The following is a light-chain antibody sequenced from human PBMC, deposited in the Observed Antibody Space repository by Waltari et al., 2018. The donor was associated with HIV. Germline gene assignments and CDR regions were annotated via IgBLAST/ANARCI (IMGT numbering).Light chain of an antibody. J-gene: IGLJ2*01. CDR3: ATWDSGLSAVV. Sequence: QSVLTQPPSVSATPGQKVTISCSGSSSNIGYNYVLWYQQLPGTAPKLLIYASRMRPSGIPYRFAGSKSVTSATLGIPGLQTGDEADYYCATWDSGLSAVVFGGGTKLTVL. CDR2: ASR. V-gene: IGLV1-51*01. CDR1: SSNIGYNY.